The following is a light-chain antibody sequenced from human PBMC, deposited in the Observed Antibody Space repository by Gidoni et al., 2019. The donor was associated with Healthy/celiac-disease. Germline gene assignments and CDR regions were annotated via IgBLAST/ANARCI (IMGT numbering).Light chain of an antibody. CDR1: SSDGGGYKY. V-gene: IGLV2-14*03. CDR2: GVS. CDR3: SSYTSSSTLV. J-gene: IGLJ2*01. Sequence: QSALTQPASLSGSPGLSITISCTGTSSDGGGYKYVSWYQQHPGKAPKLMVYGVSNRTSGVSNRFSGSKSSNTASLTISRLQAEDEADYYCSSYTSSSTLVFGGGTKLTVL.